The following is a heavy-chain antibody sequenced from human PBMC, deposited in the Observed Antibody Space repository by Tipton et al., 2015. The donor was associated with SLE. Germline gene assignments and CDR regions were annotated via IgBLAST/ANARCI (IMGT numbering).Heavy chain of an antibody. D-gene: IGHD6-6*01. CDR2: ITGSGGAI. Sequence: SLRLSCAASGFLFSSFGMCWVRQAPGKGLEWISYITGSGGAITYADSVKGRFIISRDNTKNSLYLQMNSLRAEDTAVYYCASETSTSSHDAFDIWGQGTMVTVSS. V-gene: IGHV3-48*03. CDR1: GFLFSSFG. J-gene: IGHJ3*02. CDR3: ASETSTSSHDAFDI.